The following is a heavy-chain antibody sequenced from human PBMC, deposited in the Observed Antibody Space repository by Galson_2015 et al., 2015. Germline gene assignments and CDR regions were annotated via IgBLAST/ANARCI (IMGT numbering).Heavy chain of an antibody. CDR1: GFTFSSYA. D-gene: IGHD5-18*01. V-gene: IGHV3-23*01. Sequence: SLRLSGAASGFTFSSYAMSWVRQAPGKGLEWVSAISGSGGSTYCADSVKGRFTISRDNSKNTLYLQMNSLRAEDPAVYYCAKGMDSAAFSYYYYYGMDVWGQGTTVTVSS. CDR3: AKGMDSAAFSYYYYYGMDV. CDR2: ISGSGGST. J-gene: IGHJ6*02.